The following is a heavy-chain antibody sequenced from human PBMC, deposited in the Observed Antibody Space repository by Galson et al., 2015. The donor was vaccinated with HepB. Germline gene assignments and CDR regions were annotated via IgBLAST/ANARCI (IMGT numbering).Heavy chain of an antibody. J-gene: IGHJ4*02. D-gene: IGHD5-18*01. CDR1: GFTFSNYG. CDR2: ISYDGSKK. CDR3: AKDPMRRTDMVLLNFDY. V-gene: IGHV3-30*18. Sequence: SLRLSCAASGFTFSNYGMHWVRQAPGKGLEWVAVISYDGSKKYYRDSVKGRFTISRDNSKSTLYLQMNSLRAEDTAVYYCAKDPMRRTDMVLLNFDYWGQGTLVTVSS.